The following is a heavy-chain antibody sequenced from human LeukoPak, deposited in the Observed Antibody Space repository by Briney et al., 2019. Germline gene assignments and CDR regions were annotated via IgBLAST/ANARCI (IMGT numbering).Heavy chain of an antibody. J-gene: IGHJ4*02. CDR3: ARDGYSGYESDY. V-gene: IGHV3-21*01. CDR2: ISSSSSYI. Sequence: GGSLRLSCAASGFTFSSYSTNRVRQAPGKGLEWVSSISSSSSYIYYADSVKGRFTISRDNAKNSLYLQMNSLRAEDTAVYFCARDGYSGYESDYWGQGTQVTVSS. CDR1: GFTFSSYS. D-gene: IGHD5-12*01.